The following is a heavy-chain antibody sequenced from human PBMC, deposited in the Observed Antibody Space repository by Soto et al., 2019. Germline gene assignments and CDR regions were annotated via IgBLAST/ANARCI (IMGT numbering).Heavy chain of an antibody. V-gene: IGHV3-33*01. CDR1: GFTFSSYG. J-gene: IGHJ6*02. CDR2: IWYDGSNK. D-gene: IGHD5-18*01. Sequence: QVQLVKSGGGVVQPGRSLRLSCAASGFTFSSYGMHWVRQAPGKGLEWVAVIWYDGSNKYYADSVKGRFTISRDNSKNTLYLQMNSLRAEDTAVYYCARGGYSYGPDGMDVWGQGTTVTVSS. CDR3: ARGGYSYGPDGMDV.